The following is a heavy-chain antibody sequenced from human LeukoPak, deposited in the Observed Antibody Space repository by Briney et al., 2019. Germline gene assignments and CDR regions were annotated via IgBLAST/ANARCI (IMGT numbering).Heavy chain of an antibody. CDR2: IKQDGSEK. CDR3: ARDRWELLSNSYHYCGLDV. J-gene: IGHJ6*02. CDR1: GFPFSSYW. D-gene: IGHD2-15*01. V-gene: IGHV3-7*01. Sequence: GGSLRLSCVASGFPFSSYWMTWVRQAPGKGLEWVGNIKQDGSEKCYVDSVKGRFTISRDNAKNSLYLQMNSLRAEDTAVYYCARDRWELLSNSYHYCGLDVWGQGTSVTVSS.